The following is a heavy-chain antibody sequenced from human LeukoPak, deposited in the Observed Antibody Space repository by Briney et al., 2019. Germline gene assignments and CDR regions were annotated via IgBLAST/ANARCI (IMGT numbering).Heavy chain of an antibody. CDR2: IIPIFGTA. CDR3: ARGRRIKYYYGSGSYYPNWFDP. D-gene: IGHD3-10*01. J-gene: IGHJ5*02. Sequence: GSSVKVSCKASGGTFSSYAISWVRQAPGQGLEWMGGIIPIFGTASYAQKFQGRVTITADESTSTAYMELSSLRSEDTAVYYCARGRRIKYYYGSGSYYPNWFDPWGQGTLVTVSS. CDR1: GGTFSSYA. V-gene: IGHV1-69*01.